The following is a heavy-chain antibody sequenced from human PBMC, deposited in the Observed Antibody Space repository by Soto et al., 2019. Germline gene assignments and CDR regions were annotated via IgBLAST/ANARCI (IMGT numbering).Heavy chain of an antibody. V-gene: IGHV3-23*01. D-gene: IGHD1-26*01. J-gene: IGHJ4*02. CDR3: ARAMDLLSGSYFDY. CDR2: ISDSGGRT. CDR1: GFTFSNTD. Sequence: EVQLLESGGGLVQPGGSLRLSCAASGFTFSNTDMSWVRQAPGKGLEWVSAISDSGGRTFYADSVKGRFTISSDNSENTVYLQMSSLRAEDTAVYYCARAMDLLSGSYFDYWGQGTLVTVSS.